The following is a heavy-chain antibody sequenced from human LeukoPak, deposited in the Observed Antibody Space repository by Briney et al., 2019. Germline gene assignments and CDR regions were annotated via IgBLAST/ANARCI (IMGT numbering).Heavy chain of an antibody. V-gene: IGHV3-7*04. CDR1: GFTFSMSW. CDR2: INGHGSEI. D-gene: IGHD2-21*01. CDR3: LRAYHPGGWFDP. J-gene: IGHJ5*02. Sequence: GGSLRLSCAASGFTFSMSWMTWVRQAPGKGLGRVARINGHGSEIHYVDSVKGGFTISRDNANDSLYLQMNSLTAEDTAMYYRLRAYHPGGWFDPWGQGTLVTVSS.